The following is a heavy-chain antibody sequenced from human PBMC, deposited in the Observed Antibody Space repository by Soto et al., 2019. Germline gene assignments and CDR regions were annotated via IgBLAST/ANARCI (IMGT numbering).Heavy chain of an antibody. D-gene: IGHD3-22*01. CDR2: IHPSGDT. J-gene: IGHJ3*02. CDR1: GYKFTTYC. CDR3: ARERLDDDDSSGYTPRPPVAFDI. Sequence: GASVKVSCKASGYKFTTYCIHWVRQAPGQGLEWMGMIHPSGDTGDGKKFRGRVTMTIDTSTTTAYMKLRNLRSDDTAVYYCARERLDDDDSSGYTPRPPVAFDIWGQGTMVTVSS. V-gene: IGHV1-46*01.